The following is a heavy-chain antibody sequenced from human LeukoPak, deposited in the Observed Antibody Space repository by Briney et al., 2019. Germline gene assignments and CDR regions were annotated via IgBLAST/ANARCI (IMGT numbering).Heavy chain of an antibody. J-gene: IGHJ4*02. CDR2: IYHSGST. D-gene: IGHD3-10*01. Sequence: SQTLSLTCAVSGGSISSGGYSWSWIRQPPGKGLEWIGYIYHSGSTYYNPSLKSRVTISVDRSKDQFSLKLSSVTAADTAVYYCARTGFGELSYFDYWGQGTLVTVSS. CDR3: ARTGFGELSYFDY. V-gene: IGHV4-30-2*01. CDR1: GGSISSGGYS.